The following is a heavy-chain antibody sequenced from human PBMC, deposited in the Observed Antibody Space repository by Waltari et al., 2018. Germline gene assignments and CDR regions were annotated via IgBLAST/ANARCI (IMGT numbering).Heavy chain of an antibody. V-gene: IGHV4-4*07. Sequence: QVQLQESGPGLVKPSETLSLPCPVSGGSISSYYWSWIRPPAGKGLEWIGRIYTSGSTNYNPSLKSRVTMSVDTSKNQFSLKLSSVTAADTAVYYCARVWYSGYEGGWFDPWGQGTLVTVSS. CDR1: GGSISSYY. CDR3: ARVWYSGYEGGWFDP. J-gene: IGHJ5*02. CDR2: IYTSGST. D-gene: IGHD5-12*01.